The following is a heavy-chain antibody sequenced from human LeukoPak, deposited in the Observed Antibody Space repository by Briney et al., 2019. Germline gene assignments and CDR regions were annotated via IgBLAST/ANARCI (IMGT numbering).Heavy chain of an antibody. CDR2: IYYSRST. CDR1: GGSISSYY. V-gene: IGHV4-59*12. J-gene: IGHJ4*02. CDR3: ARETYSTSFDY. Sequence: SETLSLTCTVSGGSISSYYCSWIRQPPGKGLEWIGYIYYSRSTNYNPSLKSRVTLSVDTSKNQFSLKLSSVTAADTAVYYCARETYSTSFDYWGQGTLVTVSS. D-gene: IGHD6-13*01.